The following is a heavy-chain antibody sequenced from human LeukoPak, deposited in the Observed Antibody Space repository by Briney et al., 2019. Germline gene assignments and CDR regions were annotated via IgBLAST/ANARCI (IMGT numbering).Heavy chain of an antibody. CDR3: AKSSIGPPFYGMDV. CDR2: ISGSGGST. V-gene: IGHV3-23*01. J-gene: IGHJ6*02. D-gene: IGHD2/OR15-2a*01. Sequence: GGSLRLSCAASGFTFSSYAMSWVRQAPGKGLEWVSAISGSGGSTYYADSVKGRFTISRDNSKNMLYLQMNSLRAEDTAVYYCAKSSIGPPFYGMDVWGQGTTVTVSS. CDR1: GFTFSSYA.